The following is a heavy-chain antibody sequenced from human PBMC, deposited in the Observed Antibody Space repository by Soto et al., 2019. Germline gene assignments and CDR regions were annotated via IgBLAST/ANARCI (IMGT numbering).Heavy chain of an antibody. V-gene: IGHV3-13*01. D-gene: IGHD6-13*01. J-gene: IGHJ6*03. CDR1: GFTFSSYD. CDR3: AREKSSRGVHGSGLYYYYYYMDV. CDR2: IGTAGDT. Sequence: GGSLRLSCAASGFTFSSYDMHWVRQAPGKGLEWVSAIGTAGDTYYPGSVKGRFTISRENAKNSLYLQMNSLRAGDTAVYYCAREKSSRGVHGSGLYYYYYYMDVWGKGTTVTVSS.